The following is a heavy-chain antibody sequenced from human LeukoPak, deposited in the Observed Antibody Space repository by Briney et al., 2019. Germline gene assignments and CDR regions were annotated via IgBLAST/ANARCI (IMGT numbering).Heavy chain of an antibody. CDR2: INDNGGRT. CDR3: VKDISGSYAFDY. D-gene: IGHD1-26*01. V-gene: IGHV3-64D*09. Sequence: PGGTLRLSCSASGFTFSSYALHWVRQAPGKGLEYVSGINDNGGRTHYGDSVKGRFSISRDNSKNTLYLQMCTLRVEDTAVYYCVKDISGSYAFDYWGQGTLVTVSS. J-gene: IGHJ4*02. CDR1: GFTFSSYA.